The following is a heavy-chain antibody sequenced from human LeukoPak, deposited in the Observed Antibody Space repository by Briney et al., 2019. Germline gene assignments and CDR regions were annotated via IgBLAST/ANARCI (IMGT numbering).Heavy chain of an antibody. J-gene: IGHJ6*02. CDR3: AMRWLQLGRGTDV. CDR2: IIPILGIA. Sequence: SVKVSCKASGGTFSSYTISWVRQAPGQGLEWMGRIIPILGIANYAQKFQGRVTITANKSTSTAYMELSSLRSEDTAAYYCAMRWLQLGRGTDVWGQGSTVTVSS. V-gene: IGHV1-69*02. D-gene: IGHD5-24*01. CDR1: GGTFSSYT.